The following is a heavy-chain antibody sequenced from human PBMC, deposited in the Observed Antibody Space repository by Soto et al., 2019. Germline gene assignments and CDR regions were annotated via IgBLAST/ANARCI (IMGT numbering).Heavy chain of an antibody. CDR3: VRVGRWGGY. J-gene: IGHJ4*02. CDR1: RFTFSTHW. V-gene: IGHV3-7*03. D-gene: IGHD3-16*01. Sequence: GVSLRLSCTASRFTFSTHWMSWVRQSPGKGLGWVANIKEDGSEKYYVDSVKGRFSISRDNARSSLYLQMNSLRSEDKAVYYCVRVGRWGGYWRQRTQLTVSA. CDR2: IKEDGSEK.